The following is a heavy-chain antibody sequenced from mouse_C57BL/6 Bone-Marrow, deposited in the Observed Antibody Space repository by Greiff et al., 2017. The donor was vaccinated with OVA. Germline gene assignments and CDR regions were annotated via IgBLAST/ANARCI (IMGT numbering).Heavy chain of an antibody. D-gene: IGHD2-3*01. CDR1: GFSLTSYA. CDR2: IWPGGGT. V-gene: IGHV2-9-1*01. CDR3: ARKIGDCYWDY. Sequence: VQRVESGPGLVAPSQSLSITCTVSGFSLTSYAISWVRQPPGKGLEWLGVIWPGGGTNSNSALNSRLSISKDNSKSQVFLKMNSLQTDDTARYYCARKIGDCYWDYWGQGTTLTVSS. J-gene: IGHJ2*01.